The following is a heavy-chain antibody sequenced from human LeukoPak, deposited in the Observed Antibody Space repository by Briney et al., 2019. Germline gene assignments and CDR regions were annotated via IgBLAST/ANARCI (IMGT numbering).Heavy chain of an antibody. J-gene: IGHJ6*03. CDR1: GFTFSSYS. CDR3: AKGSSHHDLITHYYYYYMDV. Sequence: GGSLRLSCAASGFTFSSYSMNWVRQAPGKGLEWVSYISSSSSTIYYADSVKGRFTISRDNSKNSLYLQMNSLRAEDTALYYCAKGSSHHDLITHYYYYYMDVWGKGTTVTVSS. CDR2: ISSSSSTI. V-gene: IGHV3-48*04. D-gene: IGHD3-3*01.